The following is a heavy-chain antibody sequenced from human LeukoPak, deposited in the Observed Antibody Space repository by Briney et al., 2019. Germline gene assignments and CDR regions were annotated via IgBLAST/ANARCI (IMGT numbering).Heavy chain of an antibody. D-gene: IGHD5-18*01. V-gene: IGHV3-30*18. CDR1: GFTFSGYG. CDR2: ISYDGSNK. CDR3: AKVGGSGYSYGRYHFDY. Sequence: PGGSLRLSCSASGFTFSGYGIHWVRQAPGKGLEWVAVISYDGSNKYYADSVKGRFTISRDNSKNTLYLQMNSLRAEDTAVYYCAKVGGSGYSYGRYHFDYWGQGTLVTVSS. J-gene: IGHJ4*02.